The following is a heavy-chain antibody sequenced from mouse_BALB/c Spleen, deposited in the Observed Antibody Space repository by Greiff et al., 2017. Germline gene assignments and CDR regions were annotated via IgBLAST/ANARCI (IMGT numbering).Heavy chain of an antibody. J-gene: IGHJ3*01. CDR2: ISYDGSN. CDR3: ARGAARAPFAY. Sequence: EVKLVESGPGLVKPSQSLSLTCSVTGYSITSGYYWNWIRQFPGNKLEWMGYISYDGSNNYNPSLKNRISITRDTSKNQFFLKLNSVTTEDTATYYCARGAARAPFAYWGQGTLVTVSA. D-gene: IGHD3-1*01. CDR1: GYSITSGYY. V-gene: IGHV3-6*02.